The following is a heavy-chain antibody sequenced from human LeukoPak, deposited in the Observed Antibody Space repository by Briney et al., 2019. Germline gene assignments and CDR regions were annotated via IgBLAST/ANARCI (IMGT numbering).Heavy chain of an antibody. J-gene: IGHJ6*03. Sequence: GGSLRLSCAASGFTFSSYSMNWVRQAPGKGLEWVAVISYDGSNKYYADSVKGRFTISRDNSKNTLYLQMNSLRAEDTAVYYCAKGGGWSWPYYYHYMDVWGKGTTVTISS. CDR2: ISYDGSNK. CDR1: GFTFSSYS. D-gene: IGHD3-10*01. V-gene: IGHV3-30*18. CDR3: AKGGGWSWPYYYHYMDV.